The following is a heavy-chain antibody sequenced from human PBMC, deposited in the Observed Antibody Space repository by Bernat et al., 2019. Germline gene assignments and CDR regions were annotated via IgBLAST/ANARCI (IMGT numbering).Heavy chain of an antibody. CDR1: GVSVSSGSYY. CDR3: ARVPDFGVGIIRDDFDI. Sequence: QVQLQESGPGLVKPSETLSLTCTVSGVSVSSGSYYWSWIRQPPGKGLEWIGYIYYSGSTNYNPSLKRRVTISADTSKNQSSLMLSAVTAADTAVYYCARVPDFGVGIIRDDFDIWGQGTMVTVSS. D-gene: IGHD3-3*01. J-gene: IGHJ3*02. V-gene: IGHV4-61*01. CDR2: IYYSGST.